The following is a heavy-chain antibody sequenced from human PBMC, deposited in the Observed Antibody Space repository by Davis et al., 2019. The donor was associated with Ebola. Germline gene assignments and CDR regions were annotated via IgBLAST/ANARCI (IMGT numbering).Heavy chain of an antibody. CDR2: IYHSGST. CDR3: ARTHMTTGTLDY. Sequence: PSETLSLTCAVSGGSISSGGYSWSWIRQPPGKGLEWIGYIYHSGSTYYNPSLKSRVTISVDRSKNQFSLKLSSVTAADTAVYYCARTHMTTGTLDYWGQGTLVTVSS. J-gene: IGHJ4*02. D-gene: IGHD4-17*01. V-gene: IGHV4-30-2*01. CDR1: GGSISSGGYS.